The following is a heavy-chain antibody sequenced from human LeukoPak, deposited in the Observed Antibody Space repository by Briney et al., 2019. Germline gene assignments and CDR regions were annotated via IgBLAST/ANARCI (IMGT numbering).Heavy chain of an antibody. V-gene: IGHV3-48*02. CDR3: ARATDGVYYFDY. CDR1: GFTLSSYS. CDR2: IRSSSSTI. J-gene: IGHJ4*02. D-gene: IGHD2-8*01. Sequence: PGGSLRLSCAASGFTLSSYSMNWVRQAPGKGLEWVSYIRSSSSTIYYGDSVKGRFTISRDNAKNSLHLQMNSLRDEDTAVYYCARATDGVYYFDYWGQGTLVTVSS.